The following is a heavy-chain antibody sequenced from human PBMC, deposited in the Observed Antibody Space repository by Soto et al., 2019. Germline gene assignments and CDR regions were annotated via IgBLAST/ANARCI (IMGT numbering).Heavy chain of an antibody. V-gene: IGHV1-46*01. J-gene: IGHJ6*02. D-gene: IGHD2-15*01. CDR2: INPSGGST. CDR3: ARDLNLVGSSYYGRDV. Sequence: QVQLVQSGAEVKKPGASVKVSCKASGYTFTSYYMHWVRQAPGQGLEWMGIINPSGGSTSYAQKYQGRVTMTRDTSTSTVYMELSSLRSEDTAVYYCARDLNLVGSSYYGRDVWGQGSTVTVSS. CDR1: GYTFTSYY.